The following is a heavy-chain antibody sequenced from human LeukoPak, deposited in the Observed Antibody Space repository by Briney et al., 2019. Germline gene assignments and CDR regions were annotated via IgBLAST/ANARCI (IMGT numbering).Heavy chain of an antibody. D-gene: IGHD5-12*01. Sequence: PSETLSLTCAVYGGSFSGYYWSWIRQPPGKGLVWIGEINHSGSTNYNPSLKSRVTISVDTSKNQFSLKLSSVTAADTAVYYCARGGVATDWGQGTLVTVSS. CDR3: ARGGVATD. CDR2: INHSGST. CDR1: GGSFSGYY. V-gene: IGHV4-34*01. J-gene: IGHJ4*02.